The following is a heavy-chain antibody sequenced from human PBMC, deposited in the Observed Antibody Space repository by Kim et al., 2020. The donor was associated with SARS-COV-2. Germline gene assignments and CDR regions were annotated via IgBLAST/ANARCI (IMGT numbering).Heavy chain of an antibody. J-gene: IGHJ5*02. CDR3: AKDRSRRVDFGVVSPVAAGFDP. CDR2: ISGSGGST. D-gene: IGHD3-3*01. V-gene: IGHV3-23*01. Sequence: GGSLRLSCAASGFTFSSYAMSWVRQAPGKGLEWVSAISGSGGSTYYADSVKGRFTISRDNSKNTLYLQMNSLRAEDTAVYYCAKDRSRRVDFGVVSPVAAGFDPWGQGTLVTVSS. CDR1: GFTFSSYA.